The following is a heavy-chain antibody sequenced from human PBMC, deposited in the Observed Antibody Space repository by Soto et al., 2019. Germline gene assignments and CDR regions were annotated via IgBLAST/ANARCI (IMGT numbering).Heavy chain of an antibody. Sequence: PSETLSLTCAVYGGSFSGYYWSWIRQPPGKGLEWIGEINHSGSTNYNPSLKSRVTISVDTSKNQFSLKLSSVTAADTAVYYCARGPPHYDSIEGSGYWGQGTLVTVSS. D-gene: IGHD3-22*01. CDR3: ARGPPHYDSIEGSGY. CDR1: GGSFSGYY. V-gene: IGHV4-34*01. J-gene: IGHJ4*02. CDR2: INHSGST.